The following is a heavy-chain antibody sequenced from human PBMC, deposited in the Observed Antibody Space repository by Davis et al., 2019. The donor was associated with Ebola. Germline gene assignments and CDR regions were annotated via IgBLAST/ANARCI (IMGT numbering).Heavy chain of an antibody. CDR3: ARDPSIAARADRLLRGMDV. V-gene: IGHV3-21*01. D-gene: IGHD6-6*01. Sequence: GESLKISCAASGFTFSSYSMNWVRQAPGEGLEWVSSISSSSSYIYYADSVKGRFTISRDNAKNSLYLQMNSLRAEDTAVYYCARDPSIAARADRLLRGMDVWGQGTTVTVSS. CDR2: ISSSSSYI. J-gene: IGHJ6*02. CDR1: GFTFSSYS.